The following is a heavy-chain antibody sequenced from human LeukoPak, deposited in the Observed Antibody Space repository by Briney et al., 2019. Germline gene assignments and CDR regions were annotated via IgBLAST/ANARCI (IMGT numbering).Heavy chain of an antibody. V-gene: IGHV4-61*02. CDR3: AGPLNWFDP. J-gene: IGHJ5*02. CDR2: IYTSGST. Sequence: PSETLSLTCTVSGGSISSGSYYWSWIRQPAGKGLEWIGRIYTSGSTNYNPSLKSRVTISVDTSKNQFSLKLSSVTAADTAVYYCAGPLNWFDPWGQGTLATVSS. CDR1: GGSISSGSYY.